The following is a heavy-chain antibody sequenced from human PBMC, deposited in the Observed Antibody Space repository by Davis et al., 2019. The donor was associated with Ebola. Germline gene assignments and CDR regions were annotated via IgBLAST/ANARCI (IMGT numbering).Heavy chain of an antibody. V-gene: IGHV3-30-3*01. Sequence: GESLKISCAASGFTFSSYVMHWVRQAPGKGLEWVAVISYDGSNKYYADSVKGRFTISRDNSKNTLYLQMNSLRAEDTAVYYCAKDLDSMVYATWFDPWGQGTLVTVSS. CDR1: GFTFSSYV. CDR3: AKDLDSMVYATWFDP. D-gene: IGHD2-8*01. CDR2: ISYDGSNK. J-gene: IGHJ5*02.